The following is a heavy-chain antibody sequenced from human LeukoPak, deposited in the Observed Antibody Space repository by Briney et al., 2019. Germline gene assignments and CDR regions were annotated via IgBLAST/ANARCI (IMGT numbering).Heavy chain of an antibody. CDR3: AGGSRRDGYDY. CDR2: IYDNGDA. D-gene: IGHD5-24*01. V-gene: IGHV3-53*04. Sequence: GGSLRLSCAASGFTVSSNYMSWVRQAPGKGLEWVSVIYDNGDAYSADSVKGRFTISRHNSKNTLHLQMNSLRPEDTAVYYCAGGSRRDGYDYWGQGTLVTVSS. J-gene: IGHJ4*02. CDR1: GFTVSSNY.